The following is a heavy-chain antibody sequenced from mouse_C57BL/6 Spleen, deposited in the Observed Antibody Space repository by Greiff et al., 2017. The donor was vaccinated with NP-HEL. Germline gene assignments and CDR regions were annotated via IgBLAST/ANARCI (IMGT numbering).Heavy chain of an antibody. CDR2: IYPRSGTT. Sequence: QVQLQQSGAELARPGASVQLSCKASGYTFTRSGLSWVKQRTGQGLEWIGEIYPRSGTTYYNEKFKGKATLTADKSSSTAYMELRSLTSEDSAVYFCAVRGLLGSWFAYWGQGTLVTVSA. CDR3: AVRGLLGSWFAY. V-gene: IGHV1-81*01. J-gene: IGHJ3*01. CDR1: GYTFTRSG. D-gene: IGHD2-3*01.